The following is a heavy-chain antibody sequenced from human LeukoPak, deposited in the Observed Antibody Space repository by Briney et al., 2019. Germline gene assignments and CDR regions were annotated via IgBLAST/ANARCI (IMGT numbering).Heavy chain of an antibody. CDR1: GGSISSSGYY. CDR3: ALNPDIVVVPAAMRPHYYGMDV. J-gene: IGHJ6*02. Sequence: SETLSLTCTVSGGSISSSGYYWGWIRQPPGKGLEWIGSIYYSGSTYYNPSLKSRVTISVDTSKNQFSLKLSSVTAADTAVYYCALNPDIVVVPAAMRPHYYGMDVWGQGTTVTVSS. V-gene: IGHV4-39*01. CDR2: IYYSGST. D-gene: IGHD2-2*01.